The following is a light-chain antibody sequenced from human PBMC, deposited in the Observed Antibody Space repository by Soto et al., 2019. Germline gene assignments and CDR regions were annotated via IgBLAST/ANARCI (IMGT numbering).Light chain of an antibody. J-gene: IGKJ1*01. V-gene: IGKV1-5*03. Sequence: DIHMTQSPSTLSASVGDRVTITCRASQSISSWLAWYQQKPGKAPKLLIYKASSLESGVPSRFSGSGSGTELTLTISSLQPDEFATYYCQQYNSYSTFAQGTKVE. CDR3: QQYNSYST. CDR1: QSISSW. CDR2: KAS.